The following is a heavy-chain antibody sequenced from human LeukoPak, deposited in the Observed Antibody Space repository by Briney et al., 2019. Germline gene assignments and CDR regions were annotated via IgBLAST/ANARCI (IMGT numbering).Heavy chain of an antibody. Sequence: GGSLRLSCAGSGFTLSSHEMNWIRQAPGKGLEWISFISNSGHTIYYGDSVKGRFTISRDNGKNSASLQMNSLKVEDTAVYYCAREDYGGNSFDLWGQGTLVTVSS. J-gene: IGHJ4*02. CDR3: AREDYGGNSFDL. D-gene: IGHD4-23*01. CDR2: ISNSGHTI. CDR1: GFTLSSHE. V-gene: IGHV3-48*03.